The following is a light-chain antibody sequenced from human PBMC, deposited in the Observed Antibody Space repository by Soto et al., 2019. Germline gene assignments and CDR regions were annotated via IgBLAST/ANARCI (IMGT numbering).Light chain of an antibody. CDR1: QSISSW. CDR3: QEYNSYSWT. CDR2: DAS. J-gene: IGKJ1*01. V-gene: IGKV1-5*01. Sequence: DIQMTQSPSTLSASVGDRVTITCRASQSISSWLAWYQEKPGKAPKLLIFDASRLESGVPSRFSGSGSGTEFTLTISSLQPDDFATYHCQEYNSYSWTFGQGTKVEIK.